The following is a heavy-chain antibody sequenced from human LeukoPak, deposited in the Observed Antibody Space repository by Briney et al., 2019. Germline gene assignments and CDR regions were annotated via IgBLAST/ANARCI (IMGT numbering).Heavy chain of an antibody. CDR1: GGTFSSYA. V-gene: IGHV1-69*13. Sequence: VKVSCKASGGTFSSYAISWVRQAPGQGLEWMGGIIPIFGTANYAQKFQGRVTITADESTSTAYMELSSLRSEDTAVYYCAREPKRGYSYGLTFDYYYYYMDVWGKGTTVTVSS. D-gene: IGHD5-18*01. CDR3: AREPKRGYSYGLTFDYYYYYMDV. CDR2: IIPIFGTA. J-gene: IGHJ6*03.